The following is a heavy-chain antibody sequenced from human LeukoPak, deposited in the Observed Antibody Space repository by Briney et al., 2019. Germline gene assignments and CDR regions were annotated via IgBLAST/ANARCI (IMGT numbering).Heavy chain of an antibody. V-gene: IGHV4-34*01. D-gene: IGHD6-13*01. CDR1: GGPFSGYY. CDR3: ARSGGDPGTFDY. Sequence: SETLSLTCAVYGGPFSGYYWSWIRQPPGKGLEWIGEINHSGSTNYNPSLKSRVTISVDTSKNQFSLKLSSVTAADTAVYYCARSGGDPGTFDYWGQGTLVTVSS. J-gene: IGHJ4*02. CDR2: INHSGST.